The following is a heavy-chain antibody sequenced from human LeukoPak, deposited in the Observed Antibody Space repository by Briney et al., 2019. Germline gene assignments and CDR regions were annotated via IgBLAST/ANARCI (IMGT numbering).Heavy chain of an antibody. Sequence: GGSLRLSCAASGFTFSSYGMHWVRQAPGKGLEWVAVIWYDGSNKYYADSVKGRFTISRDNSKNTLYLQMNSLRAEDTAVYYCAKDYSSSSLRLDYWGQGTLVTVSS. CDR1: GFTFSSYG. CDR2: IWYDGSNK. J-gene: IGHJ4*02. D-gene: IGHD6-6*01. CDR3: AKDYSSSSLRLDY. V-gene: IGHV3-33*06.